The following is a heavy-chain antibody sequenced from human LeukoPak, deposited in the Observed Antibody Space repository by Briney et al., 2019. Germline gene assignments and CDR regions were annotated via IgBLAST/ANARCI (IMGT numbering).Heavy chain of an antibody. CDR2: FNPASGGT. Sequence: WASVKVSCKASRYIFTDYYMHWVRQAPGQGLEWMGWFNPASGGTKYAQKFQGRVTMTRDTSINTAYMELSSLGLDDTAVYYCARGLYYGGNQRAHDAFDIWGQGTLVTVSS. CDR1: RYIFTDYY. D-gene: IGHD4-23*01. J-gene: IGHJ3*02. V-gene: IGHV1-2*02. CDR3: ARGLYYGGNQRAHDAFDI.